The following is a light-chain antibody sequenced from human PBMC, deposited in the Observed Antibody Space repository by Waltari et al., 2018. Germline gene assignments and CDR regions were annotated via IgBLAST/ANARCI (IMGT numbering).Light chain of an antibody. J-gene: IGKJ4*01. CDR3: MQGTHWPLT. CDR1: QSLVHSDGDTY. V-gene: IGKV2-30*02. CDR2: KVS. Sequence: DVVMTQSPLSLPVTLGQPASISCRSSQSLVHSDGDTYLNWFHQRPGQSPRRLIHKVSNRDSGIPDRVSGSGSGTDFTLKISRVEAEDVGVYYCMQGTHWPLTFGGGTKVEIK.